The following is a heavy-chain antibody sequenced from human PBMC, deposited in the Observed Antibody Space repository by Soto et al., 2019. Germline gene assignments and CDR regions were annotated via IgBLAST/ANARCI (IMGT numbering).Heavy chain of an antibody. J-gene: IGHJ6*02. CDR2: IIPMLGIA. D-gene: IGHD3-22*01. Sequence: QVQLVQSGAEVKKPGSSVKVSCQASGGSFSDYAISWVRQSPGQGLEWMGGIIPMLGIADNAQKFQGRVKITAEEYTSTVYMGVSSLRSEDTAVYYCARDGDYYDSSGFQRDYHYYGMDVWGQGTTVTVAS. CDR1: GGSFSDYA. CDR3: ARDGDYYDSSGFQRDYHYYGMDV. V-gene: IGHV1-69*01.